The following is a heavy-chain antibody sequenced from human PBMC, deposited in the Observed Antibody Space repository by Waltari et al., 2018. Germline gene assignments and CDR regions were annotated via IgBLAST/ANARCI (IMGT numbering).Heavy chain of an antibody. D-gene: IGHD3-16*01. CDR2: IYHSGDA. Sequence: QVQLQESGPGLVKPSETLSLTCAVSGYSISSGYYWCWVRQPPGKGLEWIGRIYHSGDAYYNPTLKGQVTMSVDTSKNQFSLKLSSVTAADTAMYYCARDLGGRGYWGQGILVTVSS. CDR3: ARDLGGRGY. V-gene: IGHV4-38-2*02. J-gene: IGHJ4*02. CDR1: GYSISSGYY.